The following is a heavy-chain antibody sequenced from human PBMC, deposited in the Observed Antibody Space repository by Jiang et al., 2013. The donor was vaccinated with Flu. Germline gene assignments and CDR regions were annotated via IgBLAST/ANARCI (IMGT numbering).Heavy chain of an antibody. CDR1: GGSVSSGSYY. CDR2: IYYSGST. J-gene: IGHJ3*02. Sequence: GLVKPSETLSLTCTVSGGSVSSGSYYWSWIRQPPGKGLEWIGYIYYSGSTNYNPSLKSRVTISVDTSKNQFSLKLSSVTAADTAVYYCARSRPYGSGSYYDAFDIWGQGTMVTVSS. D-gene: IGHD3-10*01. CDR3: ARSRPYGSGSYYDAFDI. V-gene: IGHV4-61*01.